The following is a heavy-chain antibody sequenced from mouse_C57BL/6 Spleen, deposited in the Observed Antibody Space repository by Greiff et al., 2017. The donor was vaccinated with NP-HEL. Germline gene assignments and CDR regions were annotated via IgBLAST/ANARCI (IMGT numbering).Heavy chain of an antibody. Sequence: VQLQQPGAELVMPGASVKLSCKASGYTFTSYWMHWVKQRPGQGLEWIGEIDPSDSYTNYNQKFKGKSTLTVDKSSSTAYMQLSSLTSEDSAVYYCARKRLDYYGSNWYFDVWGTGTTVTVSS. D-gene: IGHD1-1*01. J-gene: IGHJ1*03. CDR1: GYTFTSYW. CDR2: IDPSDSYT. V-gene: IGHV1-69*01. CDR3: ARKRLDYYGSNWYFDV.